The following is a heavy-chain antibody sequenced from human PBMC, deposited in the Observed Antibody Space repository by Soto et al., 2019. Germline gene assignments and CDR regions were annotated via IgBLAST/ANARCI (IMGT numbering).Heavy chain of an antibody. Sequence: ASVKVSCKASGYTFTGYYMHWVRQAPGQGLEWMGWINPNSGGTNYAQKFQGRVTMTRDTSISTAYMELSRLRSDDTAVYYCARVPDAIPWFDPWGQGTLVTVSS. CDR1: GYTFTGYY. V-gene: IGHV1-2*02. D-gene: IGHD2-2*02. CDR3: ARVPDAIPWFDP. J-gene: IGHJ5*02. CDR2: INPNSGGT.